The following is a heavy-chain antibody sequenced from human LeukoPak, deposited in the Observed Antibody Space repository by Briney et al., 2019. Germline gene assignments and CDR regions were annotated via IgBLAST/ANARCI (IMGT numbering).Heavy chain of an antibody. CDR3: ARPAAARYAFDI. D-gene: IGHD6-13*01. Sequence: GGSLRLSCAASGFTFSSYWMHWVRQAPGKGLVWVSRIKNDGRSTNYADSVRGRFTISRDNAKNTLYLQTHSLTAEDTAVYYCARPAAARYAFDIWGQGTLVTVSS. V-gene: IGHV3-74*01. CDR2: IKNDGRST. CDR1: GFTFSSYW. J-gene: IGHJ3*02.